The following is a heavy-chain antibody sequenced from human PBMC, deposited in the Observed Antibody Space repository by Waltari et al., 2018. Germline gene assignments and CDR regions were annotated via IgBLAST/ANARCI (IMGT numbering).Heavy chain of an antibody. D-gene: IGHD2-15*01. V-gene: IGHV3-15*06. Sequence: EVQLVESGGGLVTPGGSLRLPCSASGFAFNDASTNWVRQAPGTGLEWVARIKSKSRGETTQYAAPVQGRFTISRDDSRSTFYLQMNSLKIEDSGVYYCTTDLPPVVEYGLDVWGPGTTVTVSS. J-gene: IGHJ6*02. CDR2: IKSKSRGETT. CDR1: GFAFNDAS. CDR3: TTDLPPVVEYGLDV.